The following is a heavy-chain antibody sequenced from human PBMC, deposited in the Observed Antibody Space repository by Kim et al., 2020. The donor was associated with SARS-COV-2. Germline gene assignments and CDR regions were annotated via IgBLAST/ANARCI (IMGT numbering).Heavy chain of an antibody. Sequence: GGSLRLSCAASGFTFSSYGMHWVRQAPGKGLEWVAVISYDGSNKYYADAVKAPFTISRDNSKTTLYLQMNSLSAEDKDVYDCAKDVGYCSGGSCYYFDYWGQGTLVTVSS. D-gene: IGHD2-15*01. CDR3: AKDVGYCSGGSCYYFDY. CDR2: ISYDGSNK. V-gene: IGHV3-30*18. CDR1: GFTFSSYG. J-gene: IGHJ4*02.